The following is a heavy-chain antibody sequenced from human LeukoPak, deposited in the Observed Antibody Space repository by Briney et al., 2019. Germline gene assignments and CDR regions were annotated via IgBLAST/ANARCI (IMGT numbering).Heavy chain of an antibody. CDR1: GGSISTYF. D-gene: IGHD5-18*01. V-gene: IGHV4-4*07. CDR3: AGEVGYSYGSDY. CDR2: IYTSGST. J-gene: IGHJ4*02. Sequence: RPSETLSLTCTVSGGSISTYFWSWIRQPAGKGLEWVGRIYTSGSTNFNPSLKSRVTMSVDTSKNQFSLKLSSVTAADTAVYYCAGEVGYSYGSDYWGQGTLVTVSS.